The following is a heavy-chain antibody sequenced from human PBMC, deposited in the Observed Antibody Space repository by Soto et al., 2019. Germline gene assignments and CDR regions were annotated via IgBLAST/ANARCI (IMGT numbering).Heavy chain of an antibody. CDR3: AKDSPRYCSGGSCLHYFDY. V-gene: IGHV3-23*01. D-gene: IGHD2-15*01. CDR1: GFTFSSYA. Sequence: GGSLRLSCAASGFTFSSYAMSWVRQAPGKGLEWVSAISGSGGSTYYADSVKGRFTISRDNSKNTLYLQMNSLRAEDTAVYYCAKDSPRYCSGGSCLHYFDYWGQGTLVTVSS. J-gene: IGHJ4*02. CDR2: ISGSGGST.